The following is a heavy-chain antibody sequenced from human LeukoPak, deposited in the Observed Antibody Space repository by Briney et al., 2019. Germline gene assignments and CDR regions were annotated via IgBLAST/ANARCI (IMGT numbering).Heavy chain of an antibody. D-gene: IGHD2/OR15-2a*01. CDR2: ISWNSGKI. J-gene: IGHJ6*02. CDR3: AKDRLSYYYGMDV. Sequence: GGSLRLSCAVSGFTFNDYGMHWVRQAPGKGLEWVSGISWNSGKIGYADPVKGRFTISRDNAKNSLYLQMNSLRAEDTALYYCAKDRLSYYYGMDVWGQGTTVTVSS. CDR1: GFTFNDYG. V-gene: IGHV3-9*01.